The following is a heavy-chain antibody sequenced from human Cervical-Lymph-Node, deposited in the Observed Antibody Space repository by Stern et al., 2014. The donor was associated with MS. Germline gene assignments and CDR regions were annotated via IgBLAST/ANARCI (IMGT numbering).Heavy chain of an antibody. D-gene: IGHD4-23*01. V-gene: IGHV4-59*01. Sequence: QVQLQESGPGLVKPSETLSLTCTVSGGSISSYYWSWIRQPPGKGLEWIGYIYYSGSTNYNPSLKSRVTISVDTSKNQFSLKLSSVTAADTAVYYCARVYGGYYFDYWGQGTLVTVSS. CDR2: IYYSGST. CDR1: GGSISSYY. J-gene: IGHJ4*02. CDR3: ARVYGGYYFDY.